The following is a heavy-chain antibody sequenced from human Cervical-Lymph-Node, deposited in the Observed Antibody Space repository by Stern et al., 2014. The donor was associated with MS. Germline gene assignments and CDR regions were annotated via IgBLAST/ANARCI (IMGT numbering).Heavy chain of an antibody. J-gene: IGHJ4*02. V-gene: IGHV3-21*01. CDR3: ARDPIVVGATKRGKAFDY. CDR2: ISSSSSYI. CDR1: GFTFSSYS. Sequence: EVQLLESGGGLVKPGGSLRLSCAASGFTFSSYSMNWVRQAPGKGLEWVSSISSSSSYIYYADSVKGRFTISRDNAKNSLYLQMNSLRAEDTAVYYCARDPIVVGATKRGKAFDYWGQGTLVTVSS. D-gene: IGHD1-26*01.